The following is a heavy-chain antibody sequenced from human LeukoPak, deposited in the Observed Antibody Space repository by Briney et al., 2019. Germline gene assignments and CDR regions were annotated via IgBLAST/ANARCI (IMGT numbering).Heavy chain of an antibody. CDR2: IYTDGST. CDR1: SGSISGYY. V-gene: IGHV4-4*07. CDR3: AREGGLRTDI. J-gene: IGHJ3*02. Sequence: NPSETLSLTCTVSSGSISGYYWSWIRQPPGKGLEWIGRIYTDGSTNYNPSLKSRVTMSIDTSANHFSLKLLSMTTADTAVYYCAREGGLRTDIWGPGTLVTVAS. D-gene: IGHD1-26*01.